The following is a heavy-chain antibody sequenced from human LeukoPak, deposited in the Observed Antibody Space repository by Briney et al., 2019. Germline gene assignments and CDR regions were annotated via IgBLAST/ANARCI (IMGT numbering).Heavy chain of an antibody. CDR3: AREPSFLNTYYYDSSGYYDY. CDR1: GYTFTSYG. V-gene: IGHV1-18*01. Sequence: ASVKVSCKASGYTFTSYGISWVRQAPGQRLEWMGWISAYNGNTNYAQKLQGRVTMTTDTSTSTAYMELRSLRSDDTAVYYCAREPSFLNTYYYDSSGYYDYWGQGTLVTVSS. J-gene: IGHJ4*02. CDR2: ISAYNGNT. D-gene: IGHD3-22*01.